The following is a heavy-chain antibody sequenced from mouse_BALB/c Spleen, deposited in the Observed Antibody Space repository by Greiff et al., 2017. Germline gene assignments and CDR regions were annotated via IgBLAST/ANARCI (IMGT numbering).Heavy chain of an antibody. Sequence: EVKLMESGGGLVKPGGSLKLSCAASGFAFSSYDMSWVRQTPEKRLEWVAYISSGGSTYYPDSVKGRFTISRDNARNILYLQMSSLRSEDTAMYYCARAYYDYDAFAYWGQGTLVTVSA. V-gene: IGHV5-6-5*01. D-gene: IGHD2-4*01. J-gene: IGHJ3*01. CDR2: ISSGGST. CDR3: ARAYYDYDAFAY. CDR1: GFAFSSYD.